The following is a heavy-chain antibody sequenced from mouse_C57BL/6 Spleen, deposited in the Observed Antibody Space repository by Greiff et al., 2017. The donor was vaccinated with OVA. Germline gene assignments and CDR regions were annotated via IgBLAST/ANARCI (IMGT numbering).Heavy chain of an antibody. V-gene: IGHV1-42*01. D-gene: IGHD1-1*01. CDR3: DRGEGYGSKSYAMDY. Sequence: EVQLQQPGPELVKPGASVKISCKASGYSFTGYYMNWVKQSPEKSLEWIGEINPSTGGTTYNQKFKAKATLTVDKSSSTAYMQLKSLTSEDSAVYYCDRGEGYGSKSYAMDYWGQGTSVTVSS. J-gene: IGHJ4*01. CDR2: INPSTGGT. CDR1: GYSFTGYY.